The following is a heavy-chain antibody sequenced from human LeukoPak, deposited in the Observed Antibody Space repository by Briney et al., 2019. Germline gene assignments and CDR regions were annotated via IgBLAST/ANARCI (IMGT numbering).Heavy chain of an antibody. CDR1: GFTFSSYA. CDR2: ISGSGGST. D-gene: IGHD2-21*02. V-gene: IGHV3-23*01. J-gene: IGHJ5*02. Sequence: GGSLRLSCAASGFTFSSYAMSWVRQAPGKGLEWVSAISGSGGSTYCADSVKGRFTISRDNSKNTLYLQMNSLRAEDTAVYYCAKVHIVVVTATYNWFDPWGQGTLVTVSS. CDR3: AKVHIVVVTATYNWFDP.